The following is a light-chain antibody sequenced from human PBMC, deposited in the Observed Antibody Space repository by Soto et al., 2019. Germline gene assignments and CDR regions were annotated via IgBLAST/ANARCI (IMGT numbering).Light chain of an antibody. Sequence: QSVLTQPPSVSGAPGQRVTICCTGSRSNIGAGYDVHWYQQLPGTAPKLLIYGNTNRPSGVPDRFSGSKSGTSASLAIAELQAEDEADYYCQSFDSSLSGSLFGGGTKLTVL. CDR1: RSNIGAGYD. V-gene: IGLV1-40*01. CDR2: GNT. CDR3: QSFDSSLSGSL. J-gene: IGLJ3*02.